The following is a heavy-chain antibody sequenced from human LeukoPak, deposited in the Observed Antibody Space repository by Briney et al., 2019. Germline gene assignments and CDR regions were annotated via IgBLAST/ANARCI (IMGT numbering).Heavy chain of an antibody. CDR3: ARGGGTSYKYFDY. V-gene: IGHV3-48*01. D-gene: IGHD2-15*01. CDR2: ISSASSTI. Sequence: GGSLRLSCAASGFTFSSYRMNWVRQAPGKGLEWLSSISSASSTINYADSVKGRFTISRDNARNSLYLQMNSLGAEDTAVYFCARGGGTSYKYFDYWGQGTLVTVSS. CDR1: GFTFSSYR. J-gene: IGHJ4*02.